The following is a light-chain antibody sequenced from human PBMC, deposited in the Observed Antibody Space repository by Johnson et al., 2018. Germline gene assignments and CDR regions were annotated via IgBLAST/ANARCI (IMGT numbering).Light chain of an antibody. CDR3: GTWDSSLSAGRF. Sequence: QSVLTQPPSVSAAPGQKVTISCSGSSSNIGKNYVSWYQQLPGTAPKLLIYENNKRPSGIPDRFSGSKSGTSATLGITGLQTGDEADYYCGTWDSSLSAGRFFGPGTKVTVL. J-gene: IGLJ1*01. CDR1: SSNIGKNY. V-gene: IGLV1-51*02. CDR2: ENN.